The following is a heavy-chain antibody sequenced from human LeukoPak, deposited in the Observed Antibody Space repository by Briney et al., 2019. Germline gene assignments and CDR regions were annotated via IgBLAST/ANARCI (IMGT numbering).Heavy chain of an antibody. D-gene: IGHD3-9*01. V-gene: IGHV3-20*04. CDR3: ARGSTHYDVLTGYHYYFDY. J-gene: IGHJ4*02. CDR2: INWNGDNT. CDR1: GFTFYDYG. Sequence: GGPLRLSCAASGFTFYDYGMSWVRQAPGKGREWVSGINWNGDNTNYADSLKGRFTISRDNDKNSLYLQMNSLRAEDTALYYCARGSTHYDVLTGYHYYFDYWGQGTLVTVSS.